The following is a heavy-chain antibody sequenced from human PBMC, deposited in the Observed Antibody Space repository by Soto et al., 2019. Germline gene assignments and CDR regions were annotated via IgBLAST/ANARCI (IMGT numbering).Heavy chain of an antibody. D-gene: IGHD3-22*01. CDR1: GGSISSSSYY. Sequence: SETLSLTCTVSGGSISSSSYYWGWIRQPPGKGLEWIGSIYYSGSTYYNPSLKSRVTISVDTSKNQFSLELSSVTAADTAVYYCARHGRDYYDSSGSLAFDYWGQGTLVTVSS. CDR2: IYYSGST. CDR3: ARHGRDYYDSSGSLAFDY. J-gene: IGHJ4*02. V-gene: IGHV4-39*01.